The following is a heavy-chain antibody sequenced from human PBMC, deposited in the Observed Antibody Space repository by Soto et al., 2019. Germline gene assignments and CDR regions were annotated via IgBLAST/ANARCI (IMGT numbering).Heavy chain of an antibody. CDR1: GGSVSSGSYY. D-gene: IGHD2-15*01. CDR3: ARVGPYCSGGSCYPYGMYV. J-gene: IGHJ6*02. Sequence: SETLSLTCTVSGGSVSSGSYYWSWIRQPPGKGLEWIGYIYYSGSTKYNPSLKSRVTISVDTSKNQFSLKLSSVTAADTAVYYCARVGPYCSGGSCYPYGMYVWGQVTTVTVSS. CDR2: IYYSGST. V-gene: IGHV4-61*01.